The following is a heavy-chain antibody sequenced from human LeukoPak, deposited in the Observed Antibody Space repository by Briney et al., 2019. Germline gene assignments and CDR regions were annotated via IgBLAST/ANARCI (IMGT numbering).Heavy chain of an antibody. V-gene: IGHV4-61*01. CDR1: GGSFSSGSYY. J-gene: IGHJ4*02. CDR3: ARARSIAVAGPYFDY. CDR2: IYYSGST. D-gene: IGHD6-19*01. Sequence: PSETLSLTCTVSGGSFSSGSYYWIWIRQPPGKGLEWIGYIYYSGSTNYNPSLKSRVTISVDTSKNQFSLKLSSVTAADTAVYYCARARSIAVAGPYFDYWGQGTLVTVSS.